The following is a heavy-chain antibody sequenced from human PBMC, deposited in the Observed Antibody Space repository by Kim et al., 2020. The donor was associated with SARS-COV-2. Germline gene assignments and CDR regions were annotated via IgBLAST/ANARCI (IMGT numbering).Heavy chain of an antibody. CDR2: IYPGDSDT. J-gene: IGHJ6*03. Sequence: GESLKISCTGSGYTFSNFWIGWVRQMPGKGLEWMGIIYPGDSDTRYSPSFQGQVTISADQSISTAYLQWSSLKASDTAMYYCARHLGGGVDMTTEPAGYYYYYMDVWGTGTTVTVSS. D-gene: IGHD4-17*01. CDR1: GYTFSNFW. V-gene: IGHV5-51*01. CDR3: ARHLGGGVDMTTEPAGYYYYYMDV.